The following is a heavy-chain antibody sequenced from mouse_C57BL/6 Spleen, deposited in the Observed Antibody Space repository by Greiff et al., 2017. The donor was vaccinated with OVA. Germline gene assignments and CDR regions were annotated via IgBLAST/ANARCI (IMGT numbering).Heavy chain of an antibody. V-gene: IGHV1-69*01. CDR3: ARRWVYGSSCDY. D-gene: IGHD1-1*01. CDR1: GYTFTSYW. CDR2: IDPSDSYT. Sequence: QVQLQQSGAELVMPGASVKLSCKASGYTFTSYWMHWVKQRPGQGLEWIGEIDPSDSYTNYNQKFKGKSTLTVDKSSSTSYMQLSSLTSEDSAVYDCARRWVYGSSCDYWGQGTTLTVSS. J-gene: IGHJ2*01.